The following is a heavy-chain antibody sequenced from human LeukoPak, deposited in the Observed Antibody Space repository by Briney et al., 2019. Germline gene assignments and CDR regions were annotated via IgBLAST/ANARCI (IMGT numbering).Heavy chain of an antibody. Sequence: SETLSLTCAVYGGSFSGYYWSWIRQPPGKGLEWIGDINHSGSTNYYPSLKSRVTISVDTSKNQFSLKLSSVTAADTTVYYCARARNYYYDSDYWGQGTLVTVSS. CDR2: INHSGST. CDR3: ARARNYYYDSDY. V-gene: IGHV4-34*01. J-gene: IGHJ4*02. D-gene: IGHD3-22*01. CDR1: GGSFSGYY.